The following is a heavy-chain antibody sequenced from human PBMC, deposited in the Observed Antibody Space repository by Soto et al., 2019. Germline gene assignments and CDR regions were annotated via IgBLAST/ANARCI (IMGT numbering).Heavy chain of an antibody. CDR2: VSYDGSDI. D-gene: IGHD3-10*01. CDR3: AKDLQIYGSGGNAFDI. CDR1: GFTFSTYG. J-gene: IGHJ3*02. V-gene: IGHV3-30*18. Sequence: GGSLRLSCASSGFTFSTYGMHWVRQAPGRGLEWVSVVSYDGSDIYYADSVKGRFTTSRDNSKSTMYLQMNSLRAEDTAVYHCAKDLQIYGSGGNAFDIRGQGTMVTVS.